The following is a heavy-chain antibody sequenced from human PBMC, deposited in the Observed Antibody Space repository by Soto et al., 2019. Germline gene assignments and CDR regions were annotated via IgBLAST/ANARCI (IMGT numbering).Heavy chain of an antibody. V-gene: IGHV4-59*01. CDR1: GGSISSYY. CDR3: ASVVVPAANRIWFDP. Sequence: PSETLSLTCTVSGGSISSYYWSWIRQPPGKGLEWIGYIYYSGSTNYNPSLKSRVTISVDTSKNQFSLKLSSVTAADTAVYYCASVVVPAANRIWFDPCGQGTLVTVSS. CDR2: IYYSGST. J-gene: IGHJ5*02. D-gene: IGHD2-2*01.